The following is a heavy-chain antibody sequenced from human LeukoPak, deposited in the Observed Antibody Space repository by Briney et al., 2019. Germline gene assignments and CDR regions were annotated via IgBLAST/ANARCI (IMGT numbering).Heavy chain of an antibody. CDR3: GTTGYSSRNY. CDR2: ICGSGGST. J-gene: IGHJ4*02. CDR1: GFTFSSYA. Sequence: GGSLRLSCAASGFTFSSYAMSWVRQAPGKGLEWVSAICGSGGSTYYADSVKGRFTISRDYYKNTLYLQMNSLRAEGTAVYYCGTTGYSSRNYWGQGNLVTVSS. D-gene: IGHD6-13*01. V-gene: IGHV3-23*01.